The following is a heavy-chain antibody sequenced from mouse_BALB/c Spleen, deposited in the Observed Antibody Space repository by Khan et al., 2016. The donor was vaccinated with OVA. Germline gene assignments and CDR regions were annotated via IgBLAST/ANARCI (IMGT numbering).Heavy chain of an antibody. CDR1: GYSITSGYG. D-gene: IGHD1-2*01. CDR2: ISYSGST. CDR3: ARTARIKY. Sequence: EVQLQESGPGLVKPSQSLSLTCTVTGYSITSGYGWNWIRQFPGNKLEWMGYISYSGSTNYNPSLKSRISTTRETSKNQFFLQLNSVTTEDTATYYCARTARIKYWGQGTTLTVSS. V-gene: IGHV3-2*02. J-gene: IGHJ2*01.